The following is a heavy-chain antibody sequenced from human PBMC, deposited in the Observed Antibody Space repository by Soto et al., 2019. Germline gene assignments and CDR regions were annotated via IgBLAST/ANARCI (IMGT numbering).Heavy chain of an antibody. V-gene: IGHV3-30*18. J-gene: IGHJ6*02. D-gene: IGHD3-3*01. CDR1: GFTFSSYG. Sequence: GGSLRLSCAASGFTFSSYGMDWVRQAPGKGLEWVAVISFDGSDKYHADSVKGRFTISRDNSKNTLYLQMNSLRDEDTAVYYCAKHLRAPYDFWSGYHSYYYYGMDVWGQGTTVTVSS. CDR3: AKHLRAPYDFWSGYHSYYYYGMDV. CDR2: ISFDGSDK.